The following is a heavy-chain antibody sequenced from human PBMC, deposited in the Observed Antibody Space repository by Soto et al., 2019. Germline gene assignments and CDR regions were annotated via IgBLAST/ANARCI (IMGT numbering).Heavy chain of an antibody. CDR1: GFTLSMSA. CDR3: AKDRGIIVKAGDASDV. D-gene: IGHD3-16*02. V-gene: IGHV3-23*01. CDR2: ISDSGDRT. Sequence: GGSLRLSCASSGFTLSMSAVNWVRQAPGKGLEWVSYISDSGDRTYYADSVKGRFTISRDRSKNTVSLQMDSLRAEDTAVYYCAKDRGIIVKAGDASDVWGQGTKVTVSS. J-gene: IGHJ3*01.